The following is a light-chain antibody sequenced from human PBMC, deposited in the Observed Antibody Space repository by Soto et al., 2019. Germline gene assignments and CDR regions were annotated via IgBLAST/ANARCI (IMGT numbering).Light chain of an antibody. V-gene: IGKV3-15*01. J-gene: IGKJ4*01. Sequence: ELVMTQSPATLSLSPGERATRSCRPSASVGSNLAWYQQKPGQDTRLLMYGASTRASGMPARFSGSESGTEFTLTISSLQYDDFAVYYCKQYDNWRLSFGGGTKVDIK. CDR2: GAS. CDR1: ASVGSN. CDR3: KQYDNWRLS.